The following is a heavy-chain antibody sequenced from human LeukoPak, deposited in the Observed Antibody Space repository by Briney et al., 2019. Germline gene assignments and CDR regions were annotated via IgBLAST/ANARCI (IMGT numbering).Heavy chain of an antibody. Sequence: SETLSLTYTVSGGSISSFYWSRIRQPPGKGLEWIGYISYSGSTNYNPSLKSRVTMSVDTSKNQFSLKLSSVTAADTAVYYCARGYGDFRVEGRYFHSWGQGTLVTVSS. V-gene: IGHV4-59*12. CDR2: ISYSGST. J-gene: IGHJ4*02. CDR3: ARGYGDFRVEGRYFHS. CDR1: GGSISSFY. D-gene: IGHD4-17*01.